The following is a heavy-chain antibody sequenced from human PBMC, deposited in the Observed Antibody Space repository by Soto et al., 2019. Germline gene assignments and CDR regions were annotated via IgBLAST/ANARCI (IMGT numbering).Heavy chain of an antibody. J-gene: IGHJ4*02. CDR2: ISSSGSTI. CDR1: GCTFSSYE. Sequence: PXGALRLSGAASGCTFSSYEMNWVRQAPGKGLEWVSYISSSGSTIYYADSVKGRFTISRDNAKNPLYLQMNSLRAEDTAVYYCAGGRRSYLDSWRQGTLVTVSS. CDR3: AGGRRSYLDS. V-gene: IGHV3-48*03.